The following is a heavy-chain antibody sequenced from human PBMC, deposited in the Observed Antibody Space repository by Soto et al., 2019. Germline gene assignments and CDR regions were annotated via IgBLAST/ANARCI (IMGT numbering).Heavy chain of an antibody. V-gene: IGHV4-59*01. D-gene: IGHD2-21*02. J-gene: IGHJ3*02. Sequence: PSETLSLTCNSSGGPLSSFYYSWIRQAPGKGLEWIGCIYYTGSTNYNPSLKSRVTMSVDTSKNQFSLKLTSVTAADTAVYFCAVTRGGAHPHDIWGQGTMVTVS. CDR2: IYYTGST. CDR3: AVTRGGAHPHDI. CDR1: GGPLSSFY.